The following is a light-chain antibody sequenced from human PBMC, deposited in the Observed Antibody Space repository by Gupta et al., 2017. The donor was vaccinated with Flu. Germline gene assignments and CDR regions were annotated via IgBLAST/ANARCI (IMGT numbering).Light chain of an antibody. V-gene: IGKV1-33*01. CDR1: QDSGKY. CDR2: DAS. J-gene: IGKJ1*01. Sequence: PSSLAASVGDRVSITCQASQDSGKYLNWYQQKPGKAPKLLISDASILDEGVPSRFSGSGSGTELTLTISDLQPEDVATYFCLQYYRLPRTFGPGTKVDIK. CDR3: LQYYRLPRT.